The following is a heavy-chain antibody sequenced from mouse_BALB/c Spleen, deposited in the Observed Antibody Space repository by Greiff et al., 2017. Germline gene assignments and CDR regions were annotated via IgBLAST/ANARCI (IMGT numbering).Heavy chain of an antibody. CDR1: GFTFSSYT. D-gene: IGHD2-4*01. J-gene: IGHJ3*01. CDR3: ARQGFYYDYDEAWFAY. V-gene: IGHV5-12-2*01. Sequence: EVKVVESGGGLVQPGGSLKLSCAASGFTFSSYTMSWVRQTPEKRLEWVAYISNGGGSTYYPDTVKGRFTISRDNAKNTLYLQMSSLKSEDTAMYYCARQGFYYDYDEAWFAYWGQGTLVTVSA. CDR2: ISNGGGST.